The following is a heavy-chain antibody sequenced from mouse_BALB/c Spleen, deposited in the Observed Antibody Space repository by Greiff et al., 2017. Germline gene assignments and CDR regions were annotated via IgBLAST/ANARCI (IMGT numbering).Heavy chain of an antibody. CDR1: GFTFSDYY. V-gene: IGHV5-4*02. CDR3: ASGFYYAMDY. Sequence: EVQRVESGGGLVKPGGSLKLSCAASGFTFSDYYMYWVRQTPEKRLEWVATISDGGSYTYYPDSVKGRFTISRDNARNNLYLQMSSLKSEDTAMYYCASGFYYAMDYWGQGTSVTVSS. J-gene: IGHJ4*01. CDR2: ISDGGSYT.